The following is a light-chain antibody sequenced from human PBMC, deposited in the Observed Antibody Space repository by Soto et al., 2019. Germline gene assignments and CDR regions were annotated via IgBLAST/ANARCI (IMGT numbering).Light chain of an antibody. Sequence: EIVLTQSPGTLSLSPGERATLTCRASQSVSSSYLAWYQQKPGQAPRLLIYAASSRATGIPDRFSGSGSGTDFTLTISRLEPEDFAVYYCQQFAGSFGGGTKVDIK. V-gene: IGKV3-20*01. CDR1: QSVSSSY. CDR2: AAS. CDR3: QQFAGS. J-gene: IGKJ4*02.